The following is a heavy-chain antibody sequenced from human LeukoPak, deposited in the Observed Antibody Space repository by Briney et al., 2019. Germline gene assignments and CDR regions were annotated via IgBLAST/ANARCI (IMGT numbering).Heavy chain of an antibody. Sequence: SETLSLTRSVSGGSITGYYWNWIRQPPGKGLEWIGYMYNSASFNYNPSLKSRVTMSIDTSKNQISLELTSVTEADTAVYYCAKNTSTYYYDYMDVWGKGKTVFVSS. J-gene: IGHJ6*03. CDR3: AKNTSTYYYDYMDV. V-gene: IGHV4-59*01. CDR2: MYNSASF. D-gene: IGHD2-2*01. CDR1: GGSITGYY.